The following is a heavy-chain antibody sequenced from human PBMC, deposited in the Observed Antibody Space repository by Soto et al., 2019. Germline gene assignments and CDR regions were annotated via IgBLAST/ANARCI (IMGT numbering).Heavy chain of an antibody. J-gene: IGHJ4*02. CDR1: GYTFINYY. V-gene: IGHV1-2*02. Sequence: ASVKVSCKASGYTFINYYMHWVRQAPGQGFEWMGRISPKSGGTNYAQKFQGRVSMTWDTSLKTAYMELRSLRSDDTAVYYCARVAQQLVHYFDYWGQGTLVTVSS. CDR2: ISPKSGGT. CDR3: ARVAQQLVHYFDY. D-gene: IGHD6-13*01.